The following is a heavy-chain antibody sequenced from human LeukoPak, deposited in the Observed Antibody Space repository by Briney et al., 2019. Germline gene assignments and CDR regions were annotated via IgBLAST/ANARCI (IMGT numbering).Heavy chain of an antibody. CDR1: GFTFSSYA. CDR2: ISYDGSNK. J-gene: IGHJ3*02. CDR3: ARPRGAFDI. D-gene: IGHD3-10*01. Sequence: GRSLRLSCAASGFTFSSYAMHWVRQAQGKGLEWVAVISYDGSNKYYADSVKGRFTVSRDNSKNTLYLQMNSLRAEDTAVYYCARPRGAFDIWGQGTMVTVSS. V-gene: IGHV3-30-3*01.